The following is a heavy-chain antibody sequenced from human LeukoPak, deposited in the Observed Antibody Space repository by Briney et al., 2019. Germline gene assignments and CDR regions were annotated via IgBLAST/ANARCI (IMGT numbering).Heavy chain of an antibody. D-gene: IGHD3-22*01. CDR2: ITGNALNT. Sequence: SGGSLRLSCAASGFTFSNYAMSWVRQAPGKGLEWVSSITGNALNTYQADFIKGRFTISRDDSKNTLYLHLSSLRVEDTAVYYCAKLQDFYHNSGYSYFDNWGQGTLVTVSS. J-gene: IGHJ4*02. CDR3: AKLQDFYHNSGYSYFDN. CDR1: GFTFSNYA. V-gene: IGHV3-23*01.